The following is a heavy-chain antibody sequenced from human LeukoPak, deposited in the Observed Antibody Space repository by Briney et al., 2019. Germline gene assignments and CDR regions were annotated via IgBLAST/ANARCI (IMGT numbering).Heavy chain of an antibody. D-gene: IGHD2-15*01. V-gene: IGHV5-51*01. Sequence: GESLKISCKGSGYSFTSYWIGWVRQMPGKGLEWMGIIYPGDSDTRYSPSFQGQVTISADKSISTAYLQWSSLKASDTAMYYCARDVVVAATPSYYYYYGMDVWGQGTTVTVSS. CDR2: IYPGDSDT. J-gene: IGHJ6*02. CDR3: ARDVVVAATPSYYYYYGMDV. CDR1: GYSFTSYW.